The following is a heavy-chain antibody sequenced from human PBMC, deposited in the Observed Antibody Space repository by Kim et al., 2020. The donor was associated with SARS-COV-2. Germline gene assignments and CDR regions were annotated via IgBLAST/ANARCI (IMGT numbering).Heavy chain of an antibody. CDR3: ARDGDIVVVPWFDP. V-gene: IGHV3-21*01. CDR2: ISSSSSYI. CDR1: GFTFRSYS. D-gene: IGHD2-2*01. Sequence: GGSLRLSCAASGFTFRSYSMNWVRQAPGKGLEWVSSISSSSSYIYYGDSVKGRFTISRDNAKNSLYLQMNNLRAEDTAVYYCARDGDIVVVPWFDPWGQG. J-gene: IGHJ5*02.